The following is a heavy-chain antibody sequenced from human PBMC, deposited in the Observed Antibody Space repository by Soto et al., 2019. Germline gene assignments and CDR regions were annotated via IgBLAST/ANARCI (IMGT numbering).Heavy chain of an antibody. CDR2: IIPIFGTA. CDR3: ATNYGSGSYYFNWFDP. J-gene: IGHJ5*02. Sequence: QVQLVQSGAEVKKPGSSVKVSCKASGGTFSSYAINWVRQAPGQGLEWMGGIIPIFGTANYAQKFQGRVTITADESTSTAYMELSSLRSEDTAVYYCATNYGSGSYYFNWFDPWGQGTLVTVSS. CDR1: GGTFSSYA. D-gene: IGHD3-10*01. V-gene: IGHV1-69*01.